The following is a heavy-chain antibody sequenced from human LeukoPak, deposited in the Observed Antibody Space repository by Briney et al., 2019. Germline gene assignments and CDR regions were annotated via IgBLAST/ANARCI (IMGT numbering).Heavy chain of an antibody. J-gene: IGHJ3*02. CDR1: GYSFTTYW. CDR3: ARRGIVFGNDDAFDI. V-gene: IGHV5-51*01. CDR2: IYPGDSDT. Sequence: GESLKISCKASGYSFTTYWIGWVRQMPGKGLEWMGIIYPGDSDTRYSPSFQGQVTISADKSISTAYLQWSSLKAPDTAMYYCARRGIVFGNDDAFDIWGQGTMVTVSS. D-gene: IGHD1-26*01.